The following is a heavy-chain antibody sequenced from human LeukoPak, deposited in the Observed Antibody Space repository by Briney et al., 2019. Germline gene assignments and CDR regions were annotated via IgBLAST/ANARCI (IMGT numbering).Heavy chain of an antibody. CDR2: IESDGRT. CDR1: AFTLSSRW. D-gene: IGHD3-10*01. J-gene: IGHJ3*02. V-gene: IGHV3-74*01. Sequence: GGSLRLSCAASAFTLSSRWMHWVRQVPGKGLVSVSRIESDGRTAYADSVKGRFTISRDNSKNTLYLQMNSLRAEDTAVYYCARAPGVYGSGSYYSDAFDIWGQGTMVTASS. CDR3: ARAPGVYGSGSYYSDAFDI.